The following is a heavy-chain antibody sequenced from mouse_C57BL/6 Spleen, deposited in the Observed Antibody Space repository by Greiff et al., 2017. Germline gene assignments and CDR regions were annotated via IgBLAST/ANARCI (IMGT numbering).Heavy chain of an antibody. V-gene: IGHV3-1*01. D-gene: IGHD1-1*01. CDR3: ARGRYGSYWYFDV. Sequence: EVQLVESGPGMVKPSQSLSLTCTVTGYSITSGYDWHWIRHFPGNKLEWMGYISYSGSTNYNPSLKSRISITHDTSKNHFFLKLNSVTTEDTATYYCARGRYGSYWYFDVWGTGTTVTVSS. J-gene: IGHJ1*03. CDR2: ISYSGST. CDR1: GYSITSGYD.